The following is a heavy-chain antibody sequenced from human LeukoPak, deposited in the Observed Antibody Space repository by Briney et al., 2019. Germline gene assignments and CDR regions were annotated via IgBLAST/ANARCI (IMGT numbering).Heavy chain of an antibody. V-gene: IGHV3-53*01. Sequence: GGSLRLSCAASGFTVSSNYMSWVRQAPGKGLEWASVIYSGGSAYYADSVKGRFTISRDNSKNTLYLQMNSLRAVDTAVYYCARDRYYYDSSGSYYYYGMDVWGQGTTVTVSS. CDR1: GFTVSSNY. CDR3: ARDRYYYDSSGSYYYYGMDV. D-gene: IGHD3-22*01. J-gene: IGHJ6*02. CDR2: IYSGGSA.